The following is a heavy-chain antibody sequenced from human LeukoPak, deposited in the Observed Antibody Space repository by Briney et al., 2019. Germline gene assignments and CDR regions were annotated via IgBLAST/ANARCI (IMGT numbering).Heavy chain of an antibody. V-gene: IGHV1-24*01. Sequence: ASVKVSCKVSGYTLSEFSMHWVRQAPGKGLEWMGSFDPEDGKTLYAQQWQGRISLTEDTSKDTAYMELSSLRPDDTAVYYCARDQGGYYSSSWVFDYWGQGTLVTVSS. J-gene: IGHJ4*02. CDR2: FDPEDGKT. D-gene: IGHD6-13*01. CDR3: ARDQGGYYSSSWVFDY. CDR1: GYTLSEFS.